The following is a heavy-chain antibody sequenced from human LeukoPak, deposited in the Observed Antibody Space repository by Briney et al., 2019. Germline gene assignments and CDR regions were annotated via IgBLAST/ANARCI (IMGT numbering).Heavy chain of an antibody. CDR1: GFTFSSYA. J-gene: IGHJ4*02. CDR3: AKDRPPGIAVAGAIFDY. D-gene: IGHD6-19*01. CDR2: ISGSGGST. Sequence: GGSLRLSCAASGFTFSSYAMRWVRQAPGKGLEWVSAISGSGGSTYYADSVKGRFTISRDNSKNTLYLQMNSLRAEDTAVYHCAKDRPPGIAVAGAIFDYWGQGTLVTVSS. V-gene: IGHV3-23*01.